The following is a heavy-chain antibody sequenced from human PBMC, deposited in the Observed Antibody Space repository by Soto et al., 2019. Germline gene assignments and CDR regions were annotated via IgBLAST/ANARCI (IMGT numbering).Heavy chain of an antibody. Sequence: TLSLTGTVSGGSISGAGYYWSWIRQRPGEGREGVGNIYYRAKTFYNLSLRTRLTISIDTSTHQFSLELTSVTAADTAVYYCARLRLDVYGSGSNWLDPWGPGTLVTVS. J-gene: IGHJ5*02. D-gene: IGHD3-10*01. CDR2: IYYRAKT. V-gene: IGHV4-31*03. CDR3: ARLRLDVYGSGSNWLDP. CDR1: GGSISGAGYY.